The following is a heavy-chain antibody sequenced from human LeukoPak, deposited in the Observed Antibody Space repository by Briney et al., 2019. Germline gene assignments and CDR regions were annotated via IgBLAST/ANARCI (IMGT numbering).Heavy chain of an antibody. CDR2: IKQDGSEK. CDR1: GFTFSSYW. Sequence: QPGGSLRLSCAASGFTFSSYWMGWVRQAPGKGLEWVANIKQDGSEKYYVDSVRGRFTISRDNAKNSLYLQMNSLRAEDTAVYYCARYIVVVPAARAGWFDPWGQGTLVTVSS. J-gene: IGHJ5*02. CDR3: ARYIVVVPAARAGWFDP. D-gene: IGHD2-2*01. V-gene: IGHV3-7*01.